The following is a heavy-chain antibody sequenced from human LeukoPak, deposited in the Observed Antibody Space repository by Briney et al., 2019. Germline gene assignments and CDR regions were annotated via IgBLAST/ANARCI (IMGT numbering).Heavy chain of an antibody. CDR1: GGSISSYY. J-gene: IGHJ2*01. Sequence: SSETLSLTCTVSGGSISSYYWGWIRQPPGKGLEWIGSIYYSGSTYYNPSLKSRVTISVDTSKNQFSLKLSSVTAADTAVYYCARVSSSWYQDWYFDLWGRGTLVTVSS. D-gene: IGHD6-13*01. CDR2: IYYSGST. CDR3: ARVSSSWYQDWYFDL. V-gene: IGHV4-39*07.